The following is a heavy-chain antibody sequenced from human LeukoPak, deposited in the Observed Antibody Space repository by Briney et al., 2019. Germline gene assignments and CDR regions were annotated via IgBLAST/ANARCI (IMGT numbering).Heavy chain of an antibody. CDR1: GFSFSSYG. Sequence: GGSLRLSCAASGFSFSSYGMYWVRQAPGKGLEWVAVISYDGSNKYYADSVKGRFTISRDNSKNTLYLQMNSLRAEDTAVYYCAKDQSWTLRRFDYWGQGTLVTVSS. D-gene: IGHD1-1*01. CDR2: ISYDGSNK. CDR3: AKDQSWTLRRFDY. J-gene: IGHJ4*02. V-gene: IGHV3-30*18.